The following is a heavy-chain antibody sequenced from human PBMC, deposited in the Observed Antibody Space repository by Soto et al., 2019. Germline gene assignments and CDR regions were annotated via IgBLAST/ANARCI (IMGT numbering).Heavy chain of an antibody. J-gene: IGHJ4*02. CDR2: ISGSGGST. CDR3: AKAITGYSSSWADY. CDR1: GFTFSSYA. D-gene: IGHD6-13*01. Sequence: GSLRLSCAASGFTFSSYAMSWVRQAPGKGLEWVSAISGSGGSTYYADSVKGRFTISRDNSKNTLYLQMNSLRAEDTAVYYCAKAITGYSSSWADYWGQGTLVTVSS. V-gene: IGHV3-23*01.